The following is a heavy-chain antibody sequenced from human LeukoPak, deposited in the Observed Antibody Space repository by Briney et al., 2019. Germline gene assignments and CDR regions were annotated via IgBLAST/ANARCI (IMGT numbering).Heavy chain of an antibody. CDR2: INPNSGGT. J-gene: IGHJ4*02. Sequence: GASVKVSCKASGYTFTDYYMHWVRQAPGRGLEWMGWINPNSGGTNYAQKFQGRVTMTRDTSISTAYMELSSLRSDDTAMYYCARSYSGFGYALHDYWGQGTLVTVSS. V-gene: IGHV1-2*02. CDR1: GYTFTDYY. D-gene: IGHD1-26*01. CDR3: ARSYSGFGYALHDY.